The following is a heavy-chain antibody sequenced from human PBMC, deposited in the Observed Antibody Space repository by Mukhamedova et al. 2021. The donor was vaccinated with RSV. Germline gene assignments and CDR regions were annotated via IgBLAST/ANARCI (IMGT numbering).Heavy chain of an antibody. D-gene: IGHD4-17*01. CDR3: ARADPTTVATTGGYAVDI. Sequence: LRQPAGKGLEWIGRVYTSGSTNYNPSLKSRVTISLDTSKNHFSLKLSSVTAADTAIYYCARADPTTVATTGGYAVDIWGQGTLGT. CDR2: VYTSGST. V-gene: IGHV4-61*02. J-gene: IGHJ3*02.